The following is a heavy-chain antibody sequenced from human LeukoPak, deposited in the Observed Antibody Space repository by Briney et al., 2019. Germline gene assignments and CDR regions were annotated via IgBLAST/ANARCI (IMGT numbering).Heavy chain of an antibody. J-gene: IGHJ3*02. CDR3: ARDWLLNHDAFDI. Sequence: SPTLSLTCSVSGGSISSYYWSWIRRPAGKGLEWIGRIYTSGSTNYNPSLKSRVTMSVDTSKNQFSLKLSSVTAADTAVYYCARDWLLNHDAFDIWSEGTMVTVPS. CDR1: GGSISSYY. V-gene: IGHV4-4*07. CDR2: IYTSGST. D-gene: IGHD5-18*01.